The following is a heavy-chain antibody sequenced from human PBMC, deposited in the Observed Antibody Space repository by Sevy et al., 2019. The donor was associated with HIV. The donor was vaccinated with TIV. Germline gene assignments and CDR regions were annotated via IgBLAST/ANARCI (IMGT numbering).Heavy chain of an antibody. Sequence: GGSLRLSCAASEFSFRSYWMSWVRQAPGKGLEWVANINQDGSVKYFLDSVMGRFTSSRDSARNSVYLQINSLRADDTARYYCARTGAYADTYYHHYAMDVWGQGTSVTVSS. J-gene: IGHJ6*02. D-gene: IGHD4-17*01. CDR2: INQDGSVK. CDR1: EFSFRSYW. CDR3: ARTGAYADTYYHHYAMDV. V-gene: IGHV3-7*03.